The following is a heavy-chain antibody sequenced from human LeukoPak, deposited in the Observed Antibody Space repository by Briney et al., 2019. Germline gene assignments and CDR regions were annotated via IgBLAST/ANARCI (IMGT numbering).Heavy chain of an antibody. V-gene: IGHV3-74*01. D-gene: IGHD5-18*01. CDR3: ARETVDTAMVIHY. Sequence: GGSLRLSCAGSGFVFSTYWMHWVRQAPGKGLAWVSRIKTDGSTTYYADSVKGRFTVSRDNSKNTLYLQMNSLRAEDTAVYYCARETVDTAMVIHYWGQGTLVTVSS. J-gene: IGHJ4*02. CDR2: IKTDGSTT. CDR1: GFVFSTYW.